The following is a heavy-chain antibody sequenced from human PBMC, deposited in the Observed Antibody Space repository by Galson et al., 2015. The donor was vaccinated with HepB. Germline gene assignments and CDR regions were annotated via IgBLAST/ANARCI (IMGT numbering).Heavy chain of an antibody. CDR3: TRHEVKGYYDSSGYYYEDYYYYGMDV. J-gene: IGHJ6*02. V-gene: IGHV3-73*01. D-gene: IGHD3-22*01. Sequence: SLRLSCAASGFTFSGSAMHWVRQASGKGLEWVGRIRSKANSYATAYAASVKGRFTISRDDSKNTAYLQMNSLETEDAAVYYCTRHEVKGYYDSSGYYYEDYYYYGMDVWGQGTTVTVSS. CDR1: GFTFSGSA. CDR2: IRSKANSYAT.